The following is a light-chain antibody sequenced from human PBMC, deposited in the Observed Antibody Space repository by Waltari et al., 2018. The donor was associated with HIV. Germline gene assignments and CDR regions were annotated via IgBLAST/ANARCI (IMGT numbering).Light chain of an antibody. V-gene: IGLV3-19*01. CDR2: GPN. CDR3: NARDTSGNLLL. J-gene: IGLJ2*01. CDR1: SHRNYL. Sequence: SAGLTQDRVVSVALGQTVKITCQGDSHRNYLRRWHQQKPGQAPLLVLYGPNHRPSGIPARFSGATSGNTASLTIADVQAEDEGDYYCNARDTSGNLLLFGGGTKLTVL.